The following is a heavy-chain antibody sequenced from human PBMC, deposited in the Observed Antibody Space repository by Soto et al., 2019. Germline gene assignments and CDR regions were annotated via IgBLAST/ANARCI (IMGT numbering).Heavy chain of an antibody. CDR1: GYTFTSYA. V-gene: IGHV1-3*01. J-gene: IGHJ6*02. Sequence: QVQLVQSGAEVKKPGASVKVSCKASGYTFTSYAMHWVRQAPGQRLEWMGWINAGNGNTKYSQKFQGRVTITRDTSASTAYMELSSLRSEDTAVYYCARVTYYYDSSRDGMDVWGQGTTVTVSS. CDR3: ARVTYYYDSSRDGMDV. CDR2: INAGNGNT. D-gene: IGHD3-22*01.